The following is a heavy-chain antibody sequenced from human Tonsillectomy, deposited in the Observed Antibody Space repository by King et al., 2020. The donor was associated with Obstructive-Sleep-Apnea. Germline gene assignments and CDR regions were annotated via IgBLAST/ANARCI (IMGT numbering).Heavy chain of an antibody. V-gene: IGHV3-30*18. CDR3: AKDGTYCSGGSCYSAGVN. D-gene: IGHD2-15*01. Sequence: VQLVESGGGVVQPGRSLRLSCAASGFTFSSYGMHWVRQAPGKGLEGVAVISYDGSNKYYADSVKGRFTISRDNSKNTLYLQMNSLRAEDTAVYYCAKDGTYCSGGSCYSAGVNWGQGTLVTVSS. CDR1: GFTFSSYG. J-gene: IGHJ4*02. CDR2: ISYDGSNK.